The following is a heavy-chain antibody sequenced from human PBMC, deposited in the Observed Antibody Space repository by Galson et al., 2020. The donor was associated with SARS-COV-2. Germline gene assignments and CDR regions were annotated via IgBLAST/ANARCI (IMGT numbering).Heavy chain of an antibody. CDR3: TLTTVTLQWDF. CDR2: VKSKTDCVTT. CDR1: LFTFINSF. D-gene: IGHD4-17*01. Sequence: SLILSFSSSLFTFINSFIIFFLHSPLKGLEWVGRVKSKTDCVTTYYASPVKGRFIISRDDSKNTLYLQMDSLKTEDTAVYYCTLTTVTLQWDFWGQGTQVTVSS. V-gene: IGHV3-15*01. J-gene: IGHJ4*02.